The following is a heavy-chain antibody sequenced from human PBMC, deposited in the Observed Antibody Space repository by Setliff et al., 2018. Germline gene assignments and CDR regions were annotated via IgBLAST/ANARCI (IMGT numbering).Heavy chain of an antibody. V-gene: IGHV1-18*01. CDR3: LRLVRYCSRTSCQRTSGDEV. J-gene: IGHJ4*02. CDR2: IGVYSGNT. Sequence: ASVKVSCKASGYTFTESVVSWVRQAPGQGLEWLGWIGVYSGNTYTAQRFQGRVTMTTDTSTNMAYLELRGLRSDDTAVYYCLRLVRYCSRTSCQRTSGDEVWGQGTLVTVSS. D-gene: IGHD2-8*01. CDR1: GYTFTESV.